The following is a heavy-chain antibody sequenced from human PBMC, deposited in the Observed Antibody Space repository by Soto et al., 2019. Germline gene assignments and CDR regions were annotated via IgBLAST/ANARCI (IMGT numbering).Heavy chain of an antibody. Sequence: SLRLSCAASGFTLSSYGMHWVRQDPGKGLEWVAVIPYDGSNKYYADSVKGRFTISRDNSKNTLYLQMNSLRAEDTAVYYCARIYSSGWYHYYYGMDVWGQGTTVTVSS. CDR2: IPYDGSNK. CDR1: GFTLSSYG. CDR3: ARIYSSGWYHYYYGMDV. D-gene: IGHD6-19*01. V-gene: IGHV3-30*19. J-gene: IGHJ6*02.